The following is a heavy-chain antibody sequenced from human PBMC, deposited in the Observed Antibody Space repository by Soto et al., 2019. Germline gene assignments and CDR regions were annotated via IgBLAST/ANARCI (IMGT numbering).Heavy chain of an antibody. CDR3: ARHRSAPYGSGSYDNAYFEN. CDR1: GVSINRRRDY. Sequence: SGTPSLTCAVYGVSINRRRDYWICVCQPPGKGLEWIGSSYFSGSTYYNPSFKSRVTIFTDTSKNQFSLNLRSVTAAYTAVYYWARHRSAPYGSGSYDNAYFENWGQG. D-gene: IGHD3-10*01. CDR2: SYFSGST. V-gene: IGHV4-39*01. J-gene: IGHJ4*02.